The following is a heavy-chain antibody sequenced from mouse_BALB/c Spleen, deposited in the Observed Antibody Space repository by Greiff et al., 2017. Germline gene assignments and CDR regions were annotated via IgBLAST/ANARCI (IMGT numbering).Heavy chain of an antibody. CDR2: ILPGSGST. Sequence: VKLLESGAELMKPGASVKISCTATGYTFSSYWIEWVKQRPGHGLEWIGEILPGSGSTNYNEKFKGKATFTADTSSNTAYMQLSSLTSEDSAVYYCARSLYYYGSSYSYAMDYWGQGTSVTVSS. D-gene: IGHD1-1*01. J-gene: IGHJ4*01. CDR1: GYTFSSYW. CDR3: ARSLYYYGSSYSYAMDY. V-gene: IGHV1-9*01.